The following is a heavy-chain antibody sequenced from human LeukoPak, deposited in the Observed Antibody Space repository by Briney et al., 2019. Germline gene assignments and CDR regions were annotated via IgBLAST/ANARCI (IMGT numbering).Heavy chain of an antibody. V-gene: IGHV3-33*01. CDR2: IWYDGSNK. CDR1: GFTFNSYG. D-gene: IGHD4-23*01. Sequence: GRSLRLSCAASGFTFNSYGMHWVRQAPGKGLEWVAVIWYDGSNKYYADSVKGRFTISRDNSKNTLYLQMNSLRAEDTAVYYCARDQQNYGGNSHYMDVWGKGTTVTVSS. J-gene: IGHJ6*03. CDR3: ARDQQNYGGNSHYMDV.